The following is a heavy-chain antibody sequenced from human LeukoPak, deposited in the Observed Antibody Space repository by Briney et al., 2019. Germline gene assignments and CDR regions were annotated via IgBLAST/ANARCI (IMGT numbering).Heavy chain of an antibody. CDR1: GGTFNSA. CDR2: IIPIFGTA. D-gene: IGHD5-12*01. CDR3: GGTGRGYSGYDTNYYYFYGMDV. V-gene: IGHV1-69*13. J-gene: IGHJ6*02. Sequence: GASVKVSCKTSGGTFNSAISWVRQAPGQGLEWMGGIIPIFGTASYAQKFQGRVTITADESTRTTYMDLSSLRSDDTAVYYCGGTGRGYSGYDTNYYYFYGMDVWGQGTTVTVSS.